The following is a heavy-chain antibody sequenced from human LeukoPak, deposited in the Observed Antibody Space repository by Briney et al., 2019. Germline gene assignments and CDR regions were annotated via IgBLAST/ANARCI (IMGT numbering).Heavy chain of an antibody. CDR1: GFTFSSYE. V-gene: IGHV3-48*03. CDR2: ISSSGSTI. D-gene: IGHD6-19*01. J-gene: IGHJ4*02. Sequence: GGSLRLSCAASGFTFSSYEMNWVRQAPGKGLEWVSYISSSGSTIYSADSVKGRFTISRDNAKSSLYLQMNSLRAEDTAVYYCARGESAGQWLDYYFDYWGQGTLVTVSS. CDR3: ARGESAGQWLDYYFDY.